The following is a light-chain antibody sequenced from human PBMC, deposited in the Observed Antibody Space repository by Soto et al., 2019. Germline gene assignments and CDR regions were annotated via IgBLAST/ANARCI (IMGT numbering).Light chain of an antibody. CDR2: NAS. V-gene: IGKV1-12*01. J-gene: IGKJ5*01. CDR3: QQRSNWPPIT. CDR1: QGISSW. Sequence: DIQMTQSPSSVSASVGDRVTITCRASQGISSWLAWYQQKPGKAPNLLIYNASSLESGVPSRFSGSGSGTEFSLTISSLEPEDFAVYYCQQRSNWPPITFGQRTRLEIK.